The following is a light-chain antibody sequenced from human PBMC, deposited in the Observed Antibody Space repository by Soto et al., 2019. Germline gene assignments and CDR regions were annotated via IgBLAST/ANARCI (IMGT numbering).Light chain of an antibody. CDR2: DAS. Sequence: EIVLTQSPATLSFSPGEGATLSCRARQSVSNSLAWYQQKPCQAHRLLIYDASNRAPGIPAKFSGSASGTDFTLTISSLDPEDFAVYYCQQRSTWPPGVTFGQGTRLEIK. CDR1: QSVSNS. J-gene: IGKJ5*01. CDR3: QQRSTWPPGVT. V-gene: IGKV3-11*01.